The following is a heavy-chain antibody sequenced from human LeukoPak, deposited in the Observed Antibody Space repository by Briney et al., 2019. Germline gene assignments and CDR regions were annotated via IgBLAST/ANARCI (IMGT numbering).Heavy chain of an antibody. CDR1: GFTFSSYS. Sequence: GGSLRLSCAASGFTFSSYSMNWVRQAPGKGLEWVSYISSSSSTIYYADSVKGRFTISRDNAKNSLYLQMNSLRAEDTAVYYCARALGPSGFIAVAVPEGYWGQGTLVTVSS. V-gene: IGHV3-48*04. CDR2: ISSSSSTI. D-gene: IGHD6-19*01. CDR3: ARALGPSGFIAVAVPEGY. J-gene: IGHJ4*02.